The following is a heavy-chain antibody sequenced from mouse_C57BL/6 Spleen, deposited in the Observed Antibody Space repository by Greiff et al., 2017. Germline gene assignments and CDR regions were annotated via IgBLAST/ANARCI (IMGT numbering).Heavy chain of an antibody. V-gene: IGHV1-80*01. CDR3: ARSITTVVNLYYYAMDY. CDR1: GYAFSSYW. CDR2: IYPGDGDT. J-gene: IGHJ4*01. D-gene: IGHD1-1*01. Sequence: VQLVESGAELVKPGASVKISCKASGYAFSSYWMNWVKQRPGKGLEWIGQIYPGDGDTNYNGKFKGKATLTADKASSTAYMQLSSLTSEDSAVYFCARSITTVVNLYYYAMDYWGQGTSVTVSS.